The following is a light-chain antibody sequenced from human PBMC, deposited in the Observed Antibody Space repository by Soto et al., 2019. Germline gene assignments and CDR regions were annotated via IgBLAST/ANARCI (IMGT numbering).Light chain of an antibody. V-gene: IGKV3-15*01. CDR2: GAS. J-gene: IGKJ5*01. CDR3: QQYNNWIT. CDR1: QRVSSG. Sequence: EIVMTQSPATLSVSPGERATLSCRASQRVSSGYLAWYQQKPGQAPRLLIYGASTRATGIPARFGGSGSGTEFTLTISSLQSEDFAVYYCQQYNNWITFGQGTRLEIK.